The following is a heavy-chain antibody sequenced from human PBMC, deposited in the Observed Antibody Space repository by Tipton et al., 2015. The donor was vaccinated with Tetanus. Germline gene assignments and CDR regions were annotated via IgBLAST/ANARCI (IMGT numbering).Heavy chain of an antibody. D-gene: IGHD2-15*01. V-gene: IGHV4-39*01. J-gene: IGHJ5*02. CDR3: ARQSCSGGSCRFDP. CDR2: IYYSGST. CDR1: GGSISSSSYY. Sequence: LRLSCTVSGGSISSSSYYWGWIRQPPGKGLEWIGSIYYSGSTYYNPSLKSRVTISVDTSKNQFSLNLTSVTAADTAFYYCARQSCSGGSCRFDPWGQGTLVTVSS.